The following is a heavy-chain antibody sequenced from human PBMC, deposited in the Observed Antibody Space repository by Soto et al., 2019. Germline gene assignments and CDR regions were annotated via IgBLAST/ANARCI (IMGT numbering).Heavy chain of an antibody. Sequence: PSETLSLTCSVTGGSINNYYWSRVRQSAGKGLEWIGRVFTTGTTDYNPSLKGRVTISVDTSKNQFSLSLRSVTAADTAIYYCARDFNSIFDDFADMRWNFDPWGQGTLVTVSS. CDR3: ARDFNSIFDDFADMRWNFDP. CDR1: GGSINNYY. V-gene: IGHV4-4*07. D-gene: IGHD3-3*02. J-gene: IGHJ5*02. CDR2: VFTTGTT.